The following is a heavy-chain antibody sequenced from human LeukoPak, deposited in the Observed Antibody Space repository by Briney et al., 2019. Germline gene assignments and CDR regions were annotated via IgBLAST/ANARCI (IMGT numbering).Heavy chain of an antibody. CDR2: IIPIFGTA. J-gene: IGHJ4*02. Sequence: GASVKVSCKASGGTFSSYAISWVRQAPGQGLEWMGRIIPIFGTANCAQKFQGRVTITTDESTSTAYMELSSLRSEDTAVYYCAGPRNYFDSSGYPLDYWGQGTLVTVSS. CDR3: AGPRNYFDSSGYPLDY. CDR1: GGTFSSYA. V-gene: IGHV1-69*05. D-gene: IGHD3-22*01.